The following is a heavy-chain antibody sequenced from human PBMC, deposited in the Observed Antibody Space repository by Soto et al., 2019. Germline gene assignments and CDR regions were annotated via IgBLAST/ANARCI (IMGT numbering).Heavy chain of an antibody. Sequence: SETLSLTCTVSGGSISSGGYYWSWIRQHPGKGLEWIGYIYYSGSTYYNPSLKSRVTISVDTSKNQFSLKLSSVTAADTAVYYCARVIERITIFGVVTWFDPWGQGTLVTVSS. D-gene: IGHD3-3*01. CDR1: GGSISSGGYY. V-gene: IGHV4-31*03. CDR3: ARVIERITIFGVVTWFDP. CDR2: IYYSGST. J-gene: IGHJ5*02.